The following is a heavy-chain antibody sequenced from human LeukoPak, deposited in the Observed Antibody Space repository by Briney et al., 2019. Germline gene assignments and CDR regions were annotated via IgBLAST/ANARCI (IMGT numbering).Heavy chain of an antibody. Sequence: PSETLSLTCAVYGGSSSGYYWSWIRQPPGKGLEWIWEINHSGSTNYNPSLKSRVTISVDTSKNQFSLKLSSVTAADTAVYYCAWSGGAWSGHYYYYYMDVWGKGTTVTVSS. CDR2: INHSGST. CDR3: AWSGGAWSGHYYYYYMDV. V-gene: IGHV4-34*01. J-gene: IGHJ6*03. CDR1: GGSSSGYY. D-gene: IGHD3-3*01.